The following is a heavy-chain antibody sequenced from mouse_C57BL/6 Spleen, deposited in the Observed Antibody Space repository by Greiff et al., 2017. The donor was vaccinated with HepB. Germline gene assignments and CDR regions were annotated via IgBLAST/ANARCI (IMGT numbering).Heavy chain of an antibody. J-gene: IGHJ4*01. D-gene: IGHD4-1*01. CDR3: ARIPWGAMDY. V-gene: IGHV1-42*01. CDR2: INPSTGGT. CDR1: GYSFTGYY. Sequence: VQLQQSGPELVKPGASVKISCKASGYSFTGYYMNWVKQSPEKSLEWIGEINPSTGGTTYNQKFKAKATLTVDKSSSTAYMQLKSLTSEDSAVYYCARIPWGAMDYWCQGTSVTVSS.